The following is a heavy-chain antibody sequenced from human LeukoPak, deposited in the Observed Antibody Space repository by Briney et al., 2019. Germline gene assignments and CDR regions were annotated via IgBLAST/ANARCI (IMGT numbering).Heavy chain of an antibody. J-gene: IGHJ4*02. CDR2: IRSKAYGGTT. V-gene: IGHV3-49*03. Sequence: PGGSLRLSCTASGFTFGDYAMSWFRQAPGKGLEWVGFIRSKAYGGTTEYAASVKGRFTISRDDSKSIADLQMNSLKTEDTAVYYCTSLRIAVAGTPRPATSYFDYWGQGTLVTVSS. CDR3: TSLRIAVAGTPRPATSYFDY. D-gene: IGHD6-19*01. CDR1: GFTFGDYA.